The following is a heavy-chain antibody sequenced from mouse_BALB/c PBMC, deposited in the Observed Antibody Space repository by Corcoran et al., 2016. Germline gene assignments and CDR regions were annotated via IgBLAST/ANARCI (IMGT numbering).Heavy chain of an antibody. Sequence: EVQLQQSGAGLVRPGAVVKLSCKAAGFNIKDYYMHWVKQRTEQGLEWIGWIDPENGNTIYDPKLQGKASIIADSSSNTAYLQLSSLTSEYTAVYYCARGRGRFAYLGQGTLVTVSA. CDR2: IDPENGNT. CDR3: ARGRGRFAY. CDR1: GFNIKDYY. J-gene: IGHJ3*01. V-gene: IGHV14-1*02.